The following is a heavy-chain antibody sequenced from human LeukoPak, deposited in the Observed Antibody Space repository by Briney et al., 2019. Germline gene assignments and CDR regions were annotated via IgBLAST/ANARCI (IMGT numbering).Heavy chain of an antibody. CDR2: ISYDGSNK. Sequence: GGSLRLSCAASGFAFRSYGMHWVRQAPGKGLEWVAVISYDGSNKYYADSVKGRFTISRDNSKNTLYLQMNSLRAEDTAVYYCAKEINPYCTSTTCPPRAFDIWGQGTMVTVSS. CDR1: GFAFRSYG. J-gene: IGHJ3*02. CDR3: AKEINPYCTSTTCPPRAFDI. V-gene: IGHV3-30*18. D-gene: IGHD2-2*01.